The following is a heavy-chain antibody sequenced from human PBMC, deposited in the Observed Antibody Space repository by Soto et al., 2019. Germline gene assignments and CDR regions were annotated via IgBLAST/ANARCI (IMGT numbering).Heavy chain of an antibody. Sequence: GASVKVSCKASGYTFTSYGISWVRQAPGQGLEWMGWISAYNGNTNYAQKLQGRVTMTTDTSTSTAYMELRSLRSDDTAVYYCARAGITVGYYDFWSGYWAPDYWGQGTLVTVSS. CDR3: ARAGITVGYYDFWSGYWAPDY. V-gene: IGHV1-18*01. D-gene: IGHD3-3*01. CDR1: GYTFTSYG. J-gene: IGHJ4*02. CDR2: ISAYNGNT.